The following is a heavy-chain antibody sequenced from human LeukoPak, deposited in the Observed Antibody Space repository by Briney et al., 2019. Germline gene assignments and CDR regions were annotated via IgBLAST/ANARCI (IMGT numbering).Heavy chain of an antibody. CDR2: LSGSGGST. Sequence: GGSLRLPCAASGFTFNNYAMSWVRQAPGKGPEWVSTLSGSGGSTYYTDSVKGRFTISRDNFKNTLYLQMNSLRAEDSAVYSCAKMSKYYYDSSGYFDYWGQGALVTVSS. V-gene: IGHV3-23*01. D-gene: IGHD3-22*01. CDR3: AKMSKYYYDSSGYFDY. CDR1: GFTFNNYA. J-gene: IGHJ4*02.